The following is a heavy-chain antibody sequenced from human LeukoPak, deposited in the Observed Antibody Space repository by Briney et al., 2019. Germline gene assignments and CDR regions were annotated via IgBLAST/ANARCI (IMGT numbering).Heavy chain of an antibody. Sequence: PGGSLRLSCAASGFTFSNYGMHWVCQAPGKGLEWVAFVRYDETTKFYADSVKGRFTISRDNSKTTLYLQMNSLRAEDTAVYYCARYHYGDHPFDPWGQGTLVTVSS. V-gene: IGHV3-30*02. J-gene: IGHJ5*02. CDR1: GFTFSNYG. D-gene: IGHD4-17*01. CDR2: VRYDETTK. CDR3: ARYHYGDHPFDP.